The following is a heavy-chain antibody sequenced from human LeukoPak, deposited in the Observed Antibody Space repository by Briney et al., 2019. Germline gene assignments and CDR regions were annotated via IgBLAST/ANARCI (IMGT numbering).Heavy chain of an antibody. CDR3: AREGDTAVDTNWFDP. V-gene: IGHV1-2*02. J-gene: IGHJ5*02. Sequence: ASVNVPFKASVYSFTYYYIHWVRQAPGQGPEWMGWINPNNGVTKYAQKFQARVTITRDTSISTAYMELSRLTSDDTAVYYCAREGDTAVDTNWFDPWGQGTLVAVSS. CDR1: VYSFTYYY. D-gene: IGHD5-18*01. CDR2: INPNNGVT.